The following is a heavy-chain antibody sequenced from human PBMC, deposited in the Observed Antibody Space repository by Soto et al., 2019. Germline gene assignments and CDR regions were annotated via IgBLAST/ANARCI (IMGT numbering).Heavy chain of an antibody. CDR1: GFTFSSYA. D-gene: IGHD3-9*01. Sequence: GGSLRLSCAASGFTFSSYAMSWVRQAPGKGLEWVSAISGSGGSTYYADSVKGRFTISRDNSKNTLYLQMNSLRAEDTAVYYCAKAQEHYDILTGPTERGDYYYGMDVWGQGTTVTVSS. CDR2: ISGSGGST. J-gene: IGHJ6*02. V-gene: IGHV3-23*01. CDR3: AKAQEHYDILTGPTERGDYYYGMDV.